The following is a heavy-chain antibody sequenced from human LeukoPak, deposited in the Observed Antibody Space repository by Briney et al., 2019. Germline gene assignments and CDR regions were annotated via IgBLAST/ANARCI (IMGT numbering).Heavy chain of an antibody. D-gene: IGHD5-24*01. CDR2: IFHSGST. V-gene: IGHV4-4*02. CDR3: ARDASLQTGAFGV. CDR1: GGSISRSDW. Sequence: PSETLSLTCAVSGGSISRSDWWSWVRQSPGKGLEWIGEIFHSGSTKYNPSLKSRVTISVDKSKNQFSLNLTSVTAADTAMYYCARDASLQTGAFGVWGQGTMVTVSS. J-gene: IGHJ3*01.